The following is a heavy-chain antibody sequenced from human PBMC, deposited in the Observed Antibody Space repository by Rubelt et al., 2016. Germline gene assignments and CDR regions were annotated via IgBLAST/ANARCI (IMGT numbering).Heavy chain of an antibody. CDR3: ARYNGAEGDY. D-gene: IGHD1-1*01. Sequence: MGWISAYNGNTNYAQKLQGRVTMTTDTSTSTAYMELRSLRSEDTAVYYCARYNGAEGDYWGQGTLVTVSS. J-gene: IGHJ4*02. CDR2: ISAYNGNT. V-gene: IGHV1-18*01.